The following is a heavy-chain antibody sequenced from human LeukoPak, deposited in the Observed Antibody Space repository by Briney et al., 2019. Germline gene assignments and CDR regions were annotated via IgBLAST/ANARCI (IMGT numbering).Heavy chain of an antibody. CDR2: IYYSGST. D-gene: IGHD4-11*01. Sequence: PSETLSLTCTVSGGSISSHYWSWIRQPPGKGLEWIGYIYYSGSTNYNPSLKSRVTISVDTSKNQFSLKLSSVTAADTAVYYCARDQTVTHDLGYYYYYMDVWGKGTTVTVSS. CDR3: ARDQTVTHDLGYYYYYMDV. V-gene: IGHV4-59*11. CDR1: GGSISSHY. J-gene: IGHJ6*03.